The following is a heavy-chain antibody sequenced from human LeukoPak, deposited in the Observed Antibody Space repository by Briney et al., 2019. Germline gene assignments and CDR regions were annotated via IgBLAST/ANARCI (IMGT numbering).Heavy chain of an antibody. D-gene: IGHD6-19*01. Sequence: GGSLRLSCPVSGFSVSDKYMSWVRQAPGKGLEWVSVLYTGGNKYYADFVKGRFTISRDNFNNMVFLQMNSLTVEDTALYYCAGGQMFTSGGFDNWGQGTLVTVSS. V-gene: IGHV3-53*01. CDR3: AGGQMFTSGGFDN. CDR1: GFSVSDKY. CDR2: LYTGGNK. J-gene: IGHJ4*02.